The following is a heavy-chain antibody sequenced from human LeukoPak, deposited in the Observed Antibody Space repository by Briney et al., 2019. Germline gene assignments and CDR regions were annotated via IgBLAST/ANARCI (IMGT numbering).Heavy chain of an antibody. V-gene: IGHV4-34*01. D-gene: IGHD4-17*01. CDR3: ARESVTTPGPYYGMDV. CDR2: INHSGST. CDR1: GGSFSGYY. J-gene: IGHJ6*04. Sequence: SETLSLTCAVYGGSFSGYYWSWIRQPPGKGLEGIGEINHSGSTNYNPSLKSRVTISVDTSKNQFSLKLSSVTAADTAVYYCARESVTTPGPYYGMDVWGKGTTVTVSS.